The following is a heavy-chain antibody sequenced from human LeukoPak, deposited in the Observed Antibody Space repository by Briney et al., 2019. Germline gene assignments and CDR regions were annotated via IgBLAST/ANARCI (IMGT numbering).Heavy chain of an antibody. V-gene: IGHV4-59*01. CDR3: LAISGDSTGYYNDY. CDR1: GGSISSYF. CDR2: IYYNGST. Sequence: PSETLSLTCTVSGGSISSYFWSWIRQPPGKGLEWIGYIYYNGSTIYSPSLKSRVTISVDTSKNQFSLRLTSVTPADTAVYYCLAISGDSTGYYNDYWGQGSLVTVSS. J-gene: IGHJ4*02. D-gene: IGHD3-22*01.